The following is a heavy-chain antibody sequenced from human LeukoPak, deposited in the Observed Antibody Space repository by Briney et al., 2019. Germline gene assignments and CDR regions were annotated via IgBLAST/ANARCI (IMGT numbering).Heavy chain of an antibody. Sequence: SETLSLTCTVSGGSISSSSYYWGWIRQPPGNGLEWIGSIYYSGSTYYNPSLKSRVTISVDTSKNQFSLKLSSVTAADTAVYYCARVGLYYYDSSGYYYGRAFDIWGQGTMVTVSS. D-gene: IGHD3-22*01. V-gene: IGHV4-39*07. CDR1: GGSISSSSYY. CDR3: ARVGLYYYDSSGYYYGRAFDI. CDR2: IYYSGST. J-gene: IGHJ3*02.